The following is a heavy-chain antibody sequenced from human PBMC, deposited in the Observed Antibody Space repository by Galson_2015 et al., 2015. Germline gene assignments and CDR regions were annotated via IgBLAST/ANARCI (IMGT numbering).Heavy chain of an antibody. D-gene: IGHD1-14*01. CDR2: LSGRAATT. J-gene: IGHJ6*03. Sequence: SLRLSCAASGFAINNYYMNWVRQPPGTGLEWVSGLSGRAATTYYSDSIKGRSTIFRDNSNNTIYLQIDRLRADDTATYYCARVRITTIAYYYMDVWGKGTTVIVSS. CDR3: ARVRITTIAYYYMDV. V-gene: IGHV3-23*01. CDR1: GFAINNYY.